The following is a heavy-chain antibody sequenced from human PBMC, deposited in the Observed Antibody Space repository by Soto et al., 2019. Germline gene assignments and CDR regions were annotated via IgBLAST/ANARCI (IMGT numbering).Heavy chain of an antibody. CDR2: ISGYNGNT. CDR3: ARGSAYSTPWSFDN. V-gene: IGHV1-18*01. J-gene: IGHJ4*02. CDR1: GYTFTRYG. Sequence: ASVKVFCKASGYTFTRYGISWVRQAPGQGLQWMGWISGYNGNTREAEKFEGRVIMTTDTAANTAYMELRGLRSDDTAVYYCARGSAYSTPWSFDNWGQGTLVTVSS. D-gene: IGHD6-13*01.